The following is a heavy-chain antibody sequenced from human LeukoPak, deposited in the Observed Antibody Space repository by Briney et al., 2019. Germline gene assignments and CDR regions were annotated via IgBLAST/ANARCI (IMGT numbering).Heavy chain of an antibody. V-gene: IGHV4-39*07. Sequence: PSETLSLTCTVSGGSISSSSYYWGWIRQPPGKGLEWIGEINHSGSTNYNPSLKSRVTISVDTSKNQFSLKLSSVTAADTAVYYCARGTGHGYSYGYYYFDYWGQGTLVTVSS. D-gene: IGHD5-18*01. CDR1: GGSISSSSYY. CDR3: ARGTGHGYSYGYYYFDY. J-gene: IGHJ4*02. CDR2: INHSGST.